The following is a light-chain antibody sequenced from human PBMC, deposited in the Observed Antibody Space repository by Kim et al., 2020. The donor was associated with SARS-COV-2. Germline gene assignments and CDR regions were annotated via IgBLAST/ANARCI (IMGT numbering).Light chain of an antibody. J-gene: IGLJ3*02. CDR1: TSNTGSNY. CDR2: TNN. CDR3: ATWDDRLSGPV. V-gene: IGLV1-47*01. Sequence: GQRVPISFSGRTSNTGSNYVYWFQQLPGTAPKLLIYTNNQRPSGVPDRFSGSKSGTSASLAIGGLRSEDEADYHCATWDDRLSGPVFGGGTQLTVL.